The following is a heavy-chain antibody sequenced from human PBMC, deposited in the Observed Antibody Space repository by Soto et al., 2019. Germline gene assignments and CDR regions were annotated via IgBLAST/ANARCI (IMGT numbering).Heavy chain of an antibody. CDR3: AHPPGPGTIVVDS. V-gene: IGHV2-5*02. CDR1: GFSLSTSGVG. D-gene: IGHD3-10*01. CDR2: IYWDDDK. J-gene: IGHJ3*02. Sequence: QITLKESGPTLVKPTQTLTLTCTFSGFSLSTSGVGVGWVRQPPGKALEWLPLIYWDDDKRYSPSLKSRLTITRDTSNTQVFLTMANMHPLDTATYYCAHPPGPGTIVVDSWGQGAMVTVSS.